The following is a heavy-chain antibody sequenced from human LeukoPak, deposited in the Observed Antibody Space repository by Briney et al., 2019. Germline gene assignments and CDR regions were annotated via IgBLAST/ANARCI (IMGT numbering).Heavy chain of an antibody. CDR3: ARASGFYGVGYYGMDV. Sequence: SETLSLTCTVSGGSISSYDWSWIRQPPGKGLEWIGYIYYSGSTNYNPSLKSRVTISVDTSKNQFSLKLSSVTAADTAVYYCARASGFYGVGYYGMDVRGQGTTVTVSS. CDR2: IYYSGST. J-gene: IGHJ6*02. D-gene: IGHD4-17*01. V-gene: IGHV4-59*01. CDR1: GGSISSYD.